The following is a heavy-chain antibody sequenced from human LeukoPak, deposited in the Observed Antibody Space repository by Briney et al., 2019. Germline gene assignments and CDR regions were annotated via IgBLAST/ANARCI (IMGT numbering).Heavy chain of an antibody. CDR1: GGSFSGYY. CDR2: IYYSGST. V-gene: IGHV4-59*04. CDR3: ARHGIYYGLGSSYGLPNWFDP. J-gene: IGHJ5*02. D-gene: IGHD3-10*01. Sequence: PSETLSLTCAVYGGSFSGYYWSWIRQPPGKGLEWIGSIYYSGSTYYNPSLKSRVTMSVDRSKNQFSLKLSSVTAADTAVYYCARHGIYYGLGSSYGLPNWFDPWGQGTLVTVSS.